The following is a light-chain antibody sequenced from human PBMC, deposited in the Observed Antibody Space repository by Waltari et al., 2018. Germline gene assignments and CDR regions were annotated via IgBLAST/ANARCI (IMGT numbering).Light chain of an antibody. CDR3: QQYLSVPLT. J-gene: IGKJ4*01. Sequence: DIVMTQSPDSLAVSLGERATINCKSSQSILFTSNTKDSLAWYLQKPGQPPKLLIFGASTRQAGVPDRFRGCGSGTDFTLTISSLQAEDVAVYYCQQYLSVPLTFGGGTKVEI. V-gene: IGKV4-1*01. CDR2: GAS. CDR1: QSILFTSNTKDS.